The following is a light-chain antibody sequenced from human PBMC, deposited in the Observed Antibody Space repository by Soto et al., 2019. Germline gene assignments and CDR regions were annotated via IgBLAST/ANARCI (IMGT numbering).Light chain of an antibody. V-gene: IGKV3-15*01. CDR2: GAS. Sequence: EIVMTQSPATLSVSPGERATLSCRASQSVSSNLAWYQQKPGQAPRLLIYGASTRAPGLPARFSGSGSWTEFTLTISSLQSEDFAVYYCQQYNNWPPIPFGQGTRLEIK. J-gene: IGKJ5*01. CDR1: QSVSSN. CDR3: QQYNNWPPIP.